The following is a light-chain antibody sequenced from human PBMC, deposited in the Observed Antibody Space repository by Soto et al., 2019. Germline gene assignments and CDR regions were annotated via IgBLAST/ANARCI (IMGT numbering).Light chain of an antibody. V-gene: IGKV1-5*01. Sequence: PSTSPASVGNRVTITCRASQSISSWLAWYQQKPGKGPKLLIYDASSLESGVPSRFSGSGSGSEITLTLSSLHPDDVAPDDCHQYNSYSWTFGQGTKVDI. J-gene: IGKJ1*01. CDR3: HQYNSYSWT. CDR2: DAS. CDR1: QSISSW.